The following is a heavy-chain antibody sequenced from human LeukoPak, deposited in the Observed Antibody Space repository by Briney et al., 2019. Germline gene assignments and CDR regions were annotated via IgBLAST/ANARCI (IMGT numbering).Heavy chain of an antibody. J-gene: IGHJ4*02. V-gene: IGHV4-39*01. CDR2: IYYSGST. Sequence: SETLSLTCTVSGGSISSSSYYWGWIRQPPGKGLEWIGSIYYSGSTYYNPSLKSRVTISVDTSKNQFSLKLSSVTAADTAVYYCARGDSEGYFDYWGQGTLVTVSS. D-gene: IGHD3-3*01. CDR1: GGSISSSSYY. CDR3: ARGDSEGYFDY.